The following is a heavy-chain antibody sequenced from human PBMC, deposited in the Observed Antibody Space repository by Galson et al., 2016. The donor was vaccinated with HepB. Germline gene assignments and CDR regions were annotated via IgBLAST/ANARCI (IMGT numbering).Heavy chain of an antibody. Sequence: SLKLSCAASGFTFSSYAMSWVRQAPGKGLEWVSAISGSGGSTYYADCVKGRFTISRDNSKNTLYLQMNSLRAEDTAIYYCAKTPRVDYDILTGYYMPSWFDPWGQGTLVTVPS. CDR3: AKTPRVDYDILTGYYMPSWFDP. CDR1: GFTFSSYA. J-gene: IGHJ5*02. D-gene: IGHD3-9*01. CDR2: ISGSGGST. V-gene: IGHV3-23*01.